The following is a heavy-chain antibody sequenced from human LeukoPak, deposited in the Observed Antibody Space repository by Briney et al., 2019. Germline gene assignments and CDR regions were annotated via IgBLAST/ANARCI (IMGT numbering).Heavy chain of an antibody. J-gene: IGHJ5*02. D-gene: IGHD3-22*01. CDR2: IIPILGIA. CDR1: GYTFTSYG. CDR3: ARGYDYYDSSGYYWFDP. V-gene: IGHV1-69*04. Sequence: SVKVSCKASGYTFTSYGISWVRQAPGQGLEWMGRIIPILGIANYAQKFQGRVTITADKSTSTAYMELSSLRSEDTAVYYCARGYDYYDSSGYYWFDPWGQGTLVTVSS.